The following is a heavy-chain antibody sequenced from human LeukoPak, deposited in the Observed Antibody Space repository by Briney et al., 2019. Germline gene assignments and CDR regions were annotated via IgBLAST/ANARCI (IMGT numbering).Heavy chain of an antibody. CDR3: ARHITVGVTSSWLY. Sequence: SQTLSLTCNVSGGSITSSHYYWGWIRQPPGKGLEWIGTIYHSGSTYYNPSLKSRIPIAVDTSTNQFSLKLTSVTAADTAVYFCARHITVGVTSSWLYWGQGALVTVSS. CDR1: GGSITSSHYY. CDR2: IYHSGST. J-gene: IGHJ4*02. V-gene: IGHV4-39*01. D-gene: IGHD1-26*01.